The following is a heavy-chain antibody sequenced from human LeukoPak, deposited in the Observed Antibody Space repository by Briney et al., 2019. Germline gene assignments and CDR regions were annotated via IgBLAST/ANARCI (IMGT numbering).Heavy chain of an antibody. J-gene: IGHJ6*03. CDR2: ISSSGSTI. V-gene: IGHV3-48*04. CDR1: GFTFSSYG. CDR3: ARGSDGEGGYYMDV. Sequence: PGGSLRLSCAASGFTFSSYGMTWVRQAPGKGLEWVSYISSSGSTIYYADSVKGRFTISRDNAKNSLYLQMNSLRAEDTAVYYCARGSDGEGGYYMDVWGKGTTVTISS. D-gene: IGHD4-17*01.